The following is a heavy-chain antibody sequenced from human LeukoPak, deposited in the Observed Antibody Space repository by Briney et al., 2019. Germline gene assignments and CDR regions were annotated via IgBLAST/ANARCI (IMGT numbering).Heavy chain of an antibody. D-gene: IGHD3-10*01. J-gene: IGHJ6*03. CDR2: IYYSGST. CDR3: ARVVGACDMDV. V-gene: IGHV4-59*01. Sequence: PSETLSLTCNVSGGSISSYYWSWIRQPPGKGLEWIGYIYYSGSTNYNPSLKSRVTISVDTSKNQFSLKLSSVTAADTAVYYCARVVGACDMDVWGKGTTVTISS. CDR1: GGSISSYY.